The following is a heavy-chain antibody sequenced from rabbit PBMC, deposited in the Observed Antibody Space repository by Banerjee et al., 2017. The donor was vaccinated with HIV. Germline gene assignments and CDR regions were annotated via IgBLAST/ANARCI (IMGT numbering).Heavy chain of an antibody. CDR3: ARDLAGVIGWNFHL. J-gene: IGHJ4*01. D-gene: IGHD4-1*01. CDR2: IYGGSSGST. CDR1: GFSFSSGYY. Sequence: QQLEEAGGGLVKPGASLTLTCTASGFSFSSGYYMYWVRQAPGKGLEWIACIYGGSSGSTYYASWAKGRFTISKASWTTVTLQMTSLTAADTASYFCARDLAGVIGWNFHLWGPGTLVTVS. V-gene: IGHV1S40*01.